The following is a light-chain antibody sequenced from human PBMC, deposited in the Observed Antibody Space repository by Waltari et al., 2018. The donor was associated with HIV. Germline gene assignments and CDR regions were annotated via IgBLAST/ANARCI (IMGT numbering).Light chain of an antibody. Sequence: QSALTQPPSASGSPGQSVTISCTGTSSDVGGYKFVSWYQQHPGKAPKLMIYEVNKRPSGVPDRFSGSNSGNTATLTISGTQAMDEADYYCQAWDSNSAVFGEGTKLTVL. CDR2: EVN. CDR1: SSDVGGYKF. J-gene: IGLJ2*01. CDR3: QAWDSNSAV. V-gene: IGLV2-8*01.